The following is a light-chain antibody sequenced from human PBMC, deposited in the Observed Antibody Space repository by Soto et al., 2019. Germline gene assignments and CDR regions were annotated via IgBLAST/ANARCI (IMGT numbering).Light chain of an antibody. J-gene: IGKJ5*01. V-gene: IGKV1-39*01. CDR1: QTISNY. Sequence: DIQMTPYPSSLSAFVGARVTITCRASQTISNYLNWYQQRPGKAPKLLIYLASSLQSGVPSRFGGSGSGTYFTLTISRLQPEDSAPYYCQQRYGPPITFGQGTRLEI. CDR2: LAS. CDR3: QQRYGPPIT.